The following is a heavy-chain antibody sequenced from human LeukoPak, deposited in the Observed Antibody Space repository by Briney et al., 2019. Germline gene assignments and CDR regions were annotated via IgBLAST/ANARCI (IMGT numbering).Heavy chain of an antibody. V-gene: IGHV1-18*01. CDR2: ISAYNGNT. CDR1: GYTFTSYS. Sequence: ASVKVSCKASGYTFTSYSISWVRQAPGQGLEWMGRISAYNGNTNYAQKLQGRVTMTTDTSTSTAYMELRSLRSDDTAVYYCARLDYGGNSVDYWGQGTLVTVST. D-gene: IGHD4-23*01. J-gene: IGHJ4*02. CDR3: ARLDYGGNSVDY.